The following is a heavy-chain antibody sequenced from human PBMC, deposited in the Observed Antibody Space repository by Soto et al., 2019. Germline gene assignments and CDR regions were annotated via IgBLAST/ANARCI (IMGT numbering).Heavy chain of an antibody. D-gene: IGHD3-22*01. Sequence: ASVKVSCKVSGYTLTELSMHWVRQAPGKGLEWMGGFDPEDGETIYAQKFQGRVTMTEDTSTDTAYMELSSLRSEDTAVYYCATVYYDSSVAPGYNWFDPWGQGTLVTVSS. CDR1: GYTLTELS. J-gene: IGHJ5*02. V-gene: IGHV1-24*01. CDR2: FDPEDGET. CDR3: ATVYYDSSVAPGYNWFDP.